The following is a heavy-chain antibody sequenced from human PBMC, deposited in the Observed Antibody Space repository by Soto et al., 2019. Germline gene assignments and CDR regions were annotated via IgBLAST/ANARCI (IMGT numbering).Heavy chain of an antibody. CDR3: ARETNPYTDSSQAFDI. CDR1: GFIFSSYS. D-gene: IGHD6-6*01. Sequence: EVRLVESGGGLVKPGGSLRLSCAASGFIFSSYSMNWVRQAPGKGLEWVSSVSSTSAFINYADSLKGRFTISRDNAKNSLFLQINSLRAEDTAVYFCARETNPYTDSSQAFDIWGQGTMVTVSS. CDR2: VSSTSAFI. J-gene: IGHJ3*02. V-gene: IGHV3-21*01.